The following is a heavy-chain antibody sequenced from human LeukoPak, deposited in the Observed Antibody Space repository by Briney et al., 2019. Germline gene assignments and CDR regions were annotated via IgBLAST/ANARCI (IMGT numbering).Heavy chain of an antibody. CDR3: ARIKEDYYASGNYYNFFDS. V-gene: IGHV3-33*01. D-gene: IGHD3-10*01. CDR1: GFSFSTYG. J-gene: IGHJ4*02. CDR2: VWFDGTIK. Sequence: GGSLRLSCAASGFSFSTYGMHWVRQAPGKGLEWVAVVWFDGTIKYYADSVKGRFTVSRDNSKNMLFLQMNSLRAEDTAVYYCARIKEDYYASGNYYNFFDSWGQGTLVTVSS.